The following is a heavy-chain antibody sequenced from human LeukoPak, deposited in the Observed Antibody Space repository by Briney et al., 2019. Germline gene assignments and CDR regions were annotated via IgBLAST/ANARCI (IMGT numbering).Heavy chain of an antibody. CDR1: GGSISSGGYS. CDR2: IYHSGST. D-gene: IGHD2-15*01. J-gene: IGHJ5*02. CDR3: ARARSSGGSCYWFDP. Sequence: SETLSLTCAVSGGSISSGGYSWSWIRQPPGKGLEWIGYIYHSGSTYYNPSLKSRVTISVDRSKNQFSLKLSSVTAADAAVYYCARARSSGGSCYWFDPWGQGTLVTASS. V-gene: IGHV4-30-2*01.